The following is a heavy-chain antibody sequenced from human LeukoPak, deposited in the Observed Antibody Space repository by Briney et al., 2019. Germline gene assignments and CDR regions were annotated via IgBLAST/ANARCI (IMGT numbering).Heavy chain of an antibody. CDR2: FDPEDGET. J-gene: IGHJ4*02. V-gene: IGHV1-24*01. Sequence: GASVKVSCKVSGYTLTELSMHWVRQAPGKGLEWMGGFDPEDGETIYAQKFQGRVTMTEDTSTSTAYMELRSLRSDDTAVYYCARDTRYKMVVGATRFDYWGQGTLVTVSS. CDR3: ARDTRYKMVVGATRFDY. CDR1: GYTLTELS. D-gene: IGHD1-26*01.